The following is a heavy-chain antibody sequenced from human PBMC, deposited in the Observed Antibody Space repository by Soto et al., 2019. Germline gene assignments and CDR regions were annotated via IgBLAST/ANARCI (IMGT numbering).Heavy chain of an antibody. D-gene: IGHD3-9*01. Sequence: QVQLVQSGAEVKKPGSSVKVSCKASGGTFSSYTISWVRQAPGQGLEWMGRIIPILGIANYAQKFQGRVTITADKSTSTVYMELSSLRSEDTAVYYCAREKQYYDILTGYSYYFDYWGQGTLVTVSS. V-gene: IGHV1-69*08. J-gene: IGHJ4*02. CDR3: AREKQYYDILTGYSYYFDY. CDR2: IIPILGIA. CDR1: GGTFSSYT.